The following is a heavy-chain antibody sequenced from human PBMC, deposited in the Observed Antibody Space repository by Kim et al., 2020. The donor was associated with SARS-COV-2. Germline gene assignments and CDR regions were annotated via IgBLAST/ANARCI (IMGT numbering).Heavy chain of an antibody. Sequence: GGSLRLSCAASGFTFSSYGMHWVRQAPGKGLEWVAVISYDGSNKYYADSVKGRFTISRDNSKNTLYLQMNSLRAEDTAVYYCHYYDSSGYGTTFDYWGQGTLVTASS. CDR1: GFTFSSYG. J-gene: IGHJ4*02. D-gene: IGHD3-22*01. V-gene: IGHV3-30*03. CDR3: HYYDSSGYGTTFDY. CDR2: ISYDGSNK.